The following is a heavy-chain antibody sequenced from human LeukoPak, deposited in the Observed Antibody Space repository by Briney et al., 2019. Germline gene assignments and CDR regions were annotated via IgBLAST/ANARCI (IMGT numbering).Heavy chain of an antibody. Sequence: GGSLRLSCAASGFTFSDYYMSWIRQAPGKGLEWISYISSSGSTIYYADSVKGRFTISRDNAKNSLYLQMNSLRAEDTAVYYCAKGTTVKPDAFDIWGQGTMVTVSS. CDR2: ISSSGSTI. D-gene: IGHD4-17*01. CDR3: AKGTTVKPDAFDI. CDR1: GFTFSDYY. J-gene: IGHJ3*02. V-gene: IGHV3-11*01.